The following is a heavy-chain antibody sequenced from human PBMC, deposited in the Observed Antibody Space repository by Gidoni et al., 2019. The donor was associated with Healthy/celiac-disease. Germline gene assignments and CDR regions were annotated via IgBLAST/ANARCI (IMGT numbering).Heavy chain of an antibody. D-gene: IGHD3-22*01. Sequence: QLQLQESGPGLVKPSETLSLTCTFSGGSISSRSYYWGWIRQPPGKGLEWIGSIYYSGSTYYNPSLKSRVTISVDTSKNQFSLKLSSVTAADTAVYYCASTEKYYYDSSGYYPFDYWGQGTLVTVSS. J-gene: IGHJ4*02. V-gene: IGHV4-39*01. CDR3: ASTEKYYYDSSGYYPFDY. CDR1: GGSISSRSYY. CDR2: IYYSGST.